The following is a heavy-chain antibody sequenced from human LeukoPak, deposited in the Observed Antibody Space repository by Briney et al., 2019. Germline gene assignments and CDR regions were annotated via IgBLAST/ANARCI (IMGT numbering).Heavy chain of an antibody. CDR2: ISAYNGNT. Sequence: ASVKVSCKASGYTFTSYGISWVRQAPGQGLEWMGWISAYNGNTNYAQKLQGRVTMTTDTSTSTAYMELRSLRSDDTAVYYCAREKGGYAFVYYYYMDVWGKGTTVTVSS. D-gene: IGHD2-8*01. J-gene: IGHJ6*03. CDR1: GYTFTSYG. CDR3: AREKGGYAFVYYYYMDV. V-gene: IGHV1-18*01.